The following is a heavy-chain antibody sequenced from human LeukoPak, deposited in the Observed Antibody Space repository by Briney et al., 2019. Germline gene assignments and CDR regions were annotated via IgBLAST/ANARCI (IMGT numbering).Heavy chain of an antibody. CDR3: ARGYRRSGTPLEPTIDY. CDR2: MNPNSGNT. J-gene: IGHJ4*02. V-gene: IGHV1-8*01. D-gene: IGHD1-1*01. Sequence: GASVKVSCKASGYTFTSYDINWVRQATGQGLEWMGWMNPNSGNTGYAQKFQGRVTMTRNTSISTAYMELSSLRSEDTAVYYCARGYRRSGTPLEPTIDYWGQGTLVTVSS. CDR1: GYTFTSYD.